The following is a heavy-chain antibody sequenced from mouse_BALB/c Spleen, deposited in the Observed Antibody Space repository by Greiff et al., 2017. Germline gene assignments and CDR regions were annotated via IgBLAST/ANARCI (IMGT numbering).Heavy chain of an antibody. CDR2: ISYDGSN. Sequence: EVKLMESGPGLVKPSQSLSLTCSVTGYSITSGYYWNWIRQFPGNKLEWMGYISYDGSNNYNPSLKNRISITRDTSKNQFFLKLNSVTTEDTATYYCARDPEGARAHRFAYWGQGTLVTVSA. CDR1: GYSITSGYY. J-gene: IGHJ3*01. D-gene: IGHD3-1*01. V-gene: IGHV3-6*02. CDR3: ARDPEGARAHRFAY.